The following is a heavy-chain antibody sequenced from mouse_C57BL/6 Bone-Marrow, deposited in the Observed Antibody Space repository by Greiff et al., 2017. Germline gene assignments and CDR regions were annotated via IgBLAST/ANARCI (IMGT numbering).Heavy chain of an antibody. CDR2: IHPTSGST. D-gene: IGHD1-1*01. CDR3: ARGVYYGSSDH. J-gene: IGHJ2*01. CDR1: GYTFTSYW. V-gene: IGHV1-64*01. Sequence: VQLQQPGAELVKPGASVKLSCKASGYTFTSYWMHWVKQRPGQGLEWIGMIHPTSGSTNYNEKFKSKATLTVDKSSSTGYMQLISLTSEDPSVYYCARGVYYGSSDHWGQGTTRTGSS.